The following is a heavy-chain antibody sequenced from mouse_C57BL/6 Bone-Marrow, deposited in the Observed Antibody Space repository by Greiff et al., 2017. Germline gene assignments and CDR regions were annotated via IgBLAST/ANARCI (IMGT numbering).Heavy chain of an antibody. CDR2: IYPTSGRT. D-gene: IGHD4-1*01. CDR1: GYTFTSYW. Sequence: QVQLQQPGAELVKPGASVKMSCKASGYTFTSYWLTWVKQWPGPGLEWIGDIYPTSGRTNYNETFKSKAILTVDTSSNTAYMQRSSLTSEDSAVFYCARSGPLGRSFDYWGQGTTLTVSS. CDR3: ARSGPLGRSFDY. V-gene: IGHV1-55*01. J-gene: IGHJ2*01.